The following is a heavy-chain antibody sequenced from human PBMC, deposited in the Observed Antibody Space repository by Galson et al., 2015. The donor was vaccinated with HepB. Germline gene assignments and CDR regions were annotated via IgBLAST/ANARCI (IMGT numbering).Heavy chain of an antibody. V-gene: IGHV3-21*01. J-gene: IGHJ6*02. D-gene: IGHD2-15*01. CDR2: ISSSSSYI. Sequence: SLRLSCAASGFTFSSYSMNWVRQAPGKGLEWVSSISSSSSYIYYADSVKGRFTISRDNAKNSLYLQMNSLRAEDTAVYYCARDTGGGSPGGHYYYYGMDVWGQGTTVTVSS. CDR1: GFTFSSYS. CDR3: ARDTGGGSPGGHYYYYGMDV.